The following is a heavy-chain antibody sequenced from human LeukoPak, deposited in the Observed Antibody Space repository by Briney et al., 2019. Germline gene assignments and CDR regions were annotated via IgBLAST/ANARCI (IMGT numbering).Heavy chain of an antibody. D-gene: IGHD2-2*01. V-gene: IGHV3-49*03. CDR1: GFTFGDYG. CDR2: IRSKAYGETT. CDR3: TRWGAPIVVVPAAKDGGYNWFDP. J-gene: IGHJ5*02. Sequence: GGSLRLSCTASGFTFGDYGMSWFRQAPGKGLEWVGFIRSKAYGETTEFAASVKGRFTISRDDSKSIAYLQMNSLKTEDTAVYYCTRWGAPIVVVPAAKDGGYNWFDPWGQGTLVTVSS.